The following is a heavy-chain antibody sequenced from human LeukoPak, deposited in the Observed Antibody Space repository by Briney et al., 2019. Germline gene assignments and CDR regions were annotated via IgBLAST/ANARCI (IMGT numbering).Heavy chain of an antibody. CDR2: ISYIGTT. CDR3: ARDLVTVTKGFDI. CDR1: TDSFSSHY. J-gene: IGHJ3*02. Sequence: PSETLSLTCAVSTDSFSSHYWTWIRQPPGKGLEWIGYISYIGTTNYNPSPKSRVTISIDTSKTQFSLKLTSVTAADTAVYYCARDLVTVTKGFDIWGQGTMVSVSS. V-gene: IGHV4-59*11. D-gene: IGHD4-17*01.